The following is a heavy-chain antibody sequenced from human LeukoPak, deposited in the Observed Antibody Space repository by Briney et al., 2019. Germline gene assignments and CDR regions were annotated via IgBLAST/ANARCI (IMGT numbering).Heavy chain of an antibody. CDR1: GFAFSNDW. D-gene: IGHD1-14*01. Sequence: GGSLRLSCVAPGFAFSNDWMHWVRQAPGKGLVWVSRLYSEGGRTYYADPVKGRFTISRDNAKNTLYLQMNSLRAEDTAVYYCARSPEDGAGGYFDYWGQGTLVTVSS. V-gene: IGHV3-74*01. CDR3: ARSPEDGAGGYFDY. CDR2: LYSEGGRT. J-gene: IGHJ4*02.